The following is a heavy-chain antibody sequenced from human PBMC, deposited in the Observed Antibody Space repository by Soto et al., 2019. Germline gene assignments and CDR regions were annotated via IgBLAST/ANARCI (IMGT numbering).Heavy chain of an antibody. CDR2: ISGSGAST. J-gene: IGHJ4*02. CDR3: ARDTSDFAFDWASDY. Sequence: GGSLRLSCAASGFTFSSYAMSWVRQAPGKGLEWVSAISGSGASTYYADSVKGRFTVSRDNSNNTLYLQMNSLRAEDTAVYYCARDTSDFAFDWASDYWGQGTRVTVSS. V-gene: IGHV3-23*01. D-gene: IGHD3-9*01. CDR1: GFTFSSYA.